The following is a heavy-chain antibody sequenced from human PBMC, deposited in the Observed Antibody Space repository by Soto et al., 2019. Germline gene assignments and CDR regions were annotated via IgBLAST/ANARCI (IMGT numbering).Heavy chain of an antibody. V-gene: IGHV3-64D*06. J-gene: IGHJ5*02. D-gene: IGHD3-22*01. Sequence: GGSLRLSCSASGFTFSSYAMHWVRQAPGKGLEYVSAISSNGGSTYYADSVKGRFTISRDNSKNALYLQMSSLRAEDTAVYYCVKGYEYYYDSSGYSEPWGQGTLVTVSS. CDR1: GFTFSSYA. CDR2: ISSNGGST. CDR3: VKGYEYYYDSSGYSEP.